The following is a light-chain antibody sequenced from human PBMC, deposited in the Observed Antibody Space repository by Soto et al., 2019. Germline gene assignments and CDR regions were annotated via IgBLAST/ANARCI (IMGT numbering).Light chain of an antibody. Sequence: QAVVTQPPSASGTPGQRVTISCSGSSSNIGSNTVNWYQQLPGTAPKLLIYSNNQRPSGVPDRFSGSKSGTSASLAISGLQSEEEADYYCAAWDDSLKVVFGGGTKLTVL. CDR3: AAWDDSLKVV. CDR2: SNN. V-gene: IGLV1-44*01. J-gene: IGLJ2*01. CDR1: SSNIGSNT.